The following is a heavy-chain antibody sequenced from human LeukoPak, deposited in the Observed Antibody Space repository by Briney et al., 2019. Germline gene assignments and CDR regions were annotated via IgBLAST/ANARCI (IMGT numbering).Heavy chain of an antibody. CDR2: ISSSSSYI. J-gene: IGHJ6*02. D-gene: IGHD3-22*01. CDR3: ARDYSSGYYYYYGMDV. CDR1: GFTFSSYS. V-gene: IGHV3-21*01. Sequence: GGSLRLSCAASGFTFSSYSMSWVRQAPGKGLEWVSSISSSSSYIYYADSVKGRFTISRDNAKNSLYLQMNSLRAEDTAVYYCARDYSSGYYYYYGMDVWGQGTTVTVSS.